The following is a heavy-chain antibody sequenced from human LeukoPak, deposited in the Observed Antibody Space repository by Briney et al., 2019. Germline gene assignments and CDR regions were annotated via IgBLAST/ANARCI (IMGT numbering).Heavy chain of an antibody. CDR1: GFTFSNAW. J-gene: IGHJ4*02. D-gene: IGHD6-13*01. CDR2: IKSKTDGGTT. CDR3: TRQQLVLDY. Sequence: GGSLRLSCAASGFTFSNAWMSWVRQAPGKGLEWVGHIKSKTDGGTTDYAAPVRGRFTISRDDSKNTLYLQMNSLKTEDTAVYYCTRQQLVLDYWGQGTLVTVSS. V-gene: IGHV3-15*01.